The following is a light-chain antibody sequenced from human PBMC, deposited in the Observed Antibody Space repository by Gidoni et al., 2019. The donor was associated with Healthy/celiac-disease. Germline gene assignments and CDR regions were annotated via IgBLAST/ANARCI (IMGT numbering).Light chain of an antibody. V-gene: IGKV2-28*01. CDR1: QLLLHSNGYNY. CDR2: LGS. Sequence: DIVMPQSPLSLPVTPGEPASISCRSSQLLLHSNGYNYLDWYLQKPGQSPQLLIYLGSNRASGVPDRFSGSGSGTDFTLKISRVEAEDVGVYYCMQALQTPLTFGGGTKVEIK. J-gene: IGKJ4*01. CDR3: MQALQTPLT.